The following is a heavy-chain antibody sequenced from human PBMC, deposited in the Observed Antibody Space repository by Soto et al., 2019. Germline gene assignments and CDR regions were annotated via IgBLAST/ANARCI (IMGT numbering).Heavy chain of an antibody. V-gene: IGHV1-3*01. Sequence: QVKLVQSGAEVKKPGASVKVSCKASGYTFTSYAMHWVRQAPGQRLEWMGWINAGNGNTKYSQKFQGRVTITRDTSASTAYMELSSLRSEDTAVYYCARDRRTTGLGARYYYMDVWGKGTTVTVSS. CDR3: ARDRRTTGLGARYYYMDV. D-gene: IGHD4-4*01. CDR1: GYTFTSYA. J-gene: IGHJ6*03. CDR2: INAGNGNT.